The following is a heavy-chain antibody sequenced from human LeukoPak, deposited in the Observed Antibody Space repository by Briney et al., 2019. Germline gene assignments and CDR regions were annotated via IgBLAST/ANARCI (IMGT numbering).Heavy chain of an antibody. V-gene: IGHV3-48*01. Sequence: PGGSLRLSCAASGFTFSSYSMNWVRQAPGKGLEWVSYISSISSTIDYADSVKGRFTISRDNAKNSLYLQMNSLRAEDTAVYYCARKTNYFDYWGQGTLVTVSS. CDR1: GFTFSSYS. J-gene: IGHJ4*02. CDR3: ARKTNYFDY. CDR2: ISSISSTI.